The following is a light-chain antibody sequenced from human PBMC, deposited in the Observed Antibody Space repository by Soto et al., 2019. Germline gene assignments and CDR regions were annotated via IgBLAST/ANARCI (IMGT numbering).Light chain of an antibody. CDR3: CSFTSSSTSVL. Sequence: QSALTQPASVSGSPGQSITISCTGTSSDVGGYNYVSWYQQHPGKAPKLMIYDVSNRPSGASNRFSGSKSGNTASLTISGLQAEDEADYYCCSFTSSSTSVLFGGGTKLTVL. J-gene: IGLJ2*01. CDR2: DVS. V-gene: IGLV2-14*01. CDR1: SSDVGGYNY.